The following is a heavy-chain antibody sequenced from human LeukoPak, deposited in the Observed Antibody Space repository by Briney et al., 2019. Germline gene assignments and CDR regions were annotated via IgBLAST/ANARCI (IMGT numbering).Heavy chain of an antibody. CDR2: ICDNGNT. Sequence: PSETLSLTCTFSGGSFSPAHWSWIRQPPGKGLEWIGVICDNGNTDYNPSLKSRVTISVDTSKSQFSLKLSSLAAADTAVYYCATGRDPYKTGHWGQGTLVIVSS. CDR3: ATGRDPYKTGH. CDR1: GGSFSPAH. J-gene: IGHJ4*02. D-gene: IGHD1-1*01. V-gene: IGHV4-59*01.